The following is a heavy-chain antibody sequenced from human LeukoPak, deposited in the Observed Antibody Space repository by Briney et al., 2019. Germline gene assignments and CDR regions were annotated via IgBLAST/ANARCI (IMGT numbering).Heavy chain of an antibody. CDR1: GGTFSSYA. J-gene: IGHJ5*02. V-gene: IGHV1-69*04. CDR3: ATNPAIVATRPNWFDP. D-gene: IGHD5-12*01. CDR2: VIPILGIA. Sequence: SVKVSCKASGGTFSSYAISWVRQAPGQGLEWMGRVIPILGIANYAQKFQGRVTITADKSTSTAYMELSSLRSEDTAVYYCATNPAIVATRPNWFDPWGQGTLVTVSS.